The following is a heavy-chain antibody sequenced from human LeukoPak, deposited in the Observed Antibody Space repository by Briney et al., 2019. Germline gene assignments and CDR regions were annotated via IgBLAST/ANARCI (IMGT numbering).Heavy chain of an antibody. V-gene: IGHV4-34*01. Sequence: SETLSLTCAVYGGSFSGYYWSWIRQPPGKGLEWIGEINHSGSTNYKPSLKSRVIISVDTSKNQLSLKLSSVTAADTAVYYCARVPMYYDFWSGYPYFDYWGQGTLVTVSS. CDR1: GGSFSGYY. CDR3: ARVPMYYDFWSGYPYFDY. J-gene: IGHJ4*02. CDR2: INHSGST. D-gene: IGHD3-3*01.